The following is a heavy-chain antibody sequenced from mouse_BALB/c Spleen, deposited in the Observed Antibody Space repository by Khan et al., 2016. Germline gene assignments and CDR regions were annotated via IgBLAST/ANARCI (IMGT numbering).Heavy chain of an antibody. Sequence: QVQLQQPGAELMKPGASVKISCKATGYTFSSYWIEWVKQRPGHGLEWIGEILPGSGSTNYNEKFRGKATFTAETSSNTAYMQLSSLTSEDSAVHYCARTARRGYFDYWGQGTTLTVSS. V-gene: IGHV1-9*01. J-gene: IGHJ2*01. CDR2: ILPGSGST. CDR1: GYTFSSYW. CDR3: ARTARRGYFDY. D-gene: IGHD1-2*01.